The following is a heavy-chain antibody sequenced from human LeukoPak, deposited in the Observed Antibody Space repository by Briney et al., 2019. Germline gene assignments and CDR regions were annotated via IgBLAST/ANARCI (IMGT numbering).Heavy chain of an antibody. Sequence: GGSLRLSCAASGFTFSSYAMTWVRQAPGKGLEWVSAISGSGGTTYYADSVKGRFTISRDNSKNTLYLQMNSLRAEDTAVYYCAKSPAAKYYYGSGSYYNRASYYFDYWGQGTLVTVSS. D-gene: IGHD3-10*01. CDR1: GFTFSSYA. CDR2: ISGSGGTT. J-gene: IGHJ4*02. V-gene: IGHV3-23*01. CDR3: AKSPAAKYYYGSGSYYNRASYYFDY.